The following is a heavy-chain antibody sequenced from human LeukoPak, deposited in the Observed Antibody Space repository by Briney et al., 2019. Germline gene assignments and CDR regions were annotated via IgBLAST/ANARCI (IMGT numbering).Heavy chain of an antibody. D-gene: IGHD1-26*01. CDR1: GGTFSSYA. Sequence: SVKVSCKASGGTFSSYAISWVRQAPGQGLEWMGGIIPIFGTANYAQKFQGRVTITTDESTSTAYMELGSLRSEDTAVYYCARSKVGATKKGSYYYYMDVWGKGTTVTVSS. CDR2: IIPIFGTA. V-gene: IGHV1-69*05. J-gene: IGHJ6*03. CDR3: ARSKVGATKKGSYYYYMDV.